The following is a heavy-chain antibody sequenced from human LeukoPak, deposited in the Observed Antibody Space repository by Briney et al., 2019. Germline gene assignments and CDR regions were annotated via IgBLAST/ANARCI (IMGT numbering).Heavy chain of an antibody. Sequence: PGGSLRLSCAASGFTFSSYWMHWVRQAPGKGLGWVSRINSDGSSTSYADSVKGRCTISRDNAKNTLYLQMNSLRAEDTAVYYCARVPRLTASTTGYEGRWGQGTLVTVSS. V-gene: IGHV3-74*01. D-gene: IGHD2-21*02. CDR1: GFTFSSYW. J-gene: IGHJ4*02. CDR3: ARVPRLTASTTGYEGR. CDR2: INSDGSST.